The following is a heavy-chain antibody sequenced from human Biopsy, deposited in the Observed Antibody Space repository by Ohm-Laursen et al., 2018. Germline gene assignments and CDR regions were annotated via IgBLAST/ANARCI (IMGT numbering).Heavy chain of an antibody. J-gene: IGHJ4*02. CDR1: GKTFSDYQ. Sequence: SDTLSLTWSVFGKTFSDYQWSWIRQPPGKGLEWIGQINQAGTTNYNPSLKSRVSISADASKYEFSLRLTSVTAADTAVYLCGNEVHGRDYWGRGAQVTVSS. V-gene: IGHV4-34*08. CDR3: GNEVHGRDY. CDR2: INQAGTT. D-gene: IGHD2-15*01.